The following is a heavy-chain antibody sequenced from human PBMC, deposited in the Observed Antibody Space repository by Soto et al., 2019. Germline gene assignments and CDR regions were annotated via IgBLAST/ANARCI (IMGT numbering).Heavy chain of an antibody. Sequence: QVQLQESGPGLVKPSQTLSLTCSVSGCSISSDEYFWSWIRQSPGKGLEWIGYIHYTGSTSNNPSRKSRLTILVDTSKNQFSLKLSSVTAADTAVYFCARAGSEDYYGMDVWGQGTPVTVSS. CDR2: IHYTGST. V-gene: IGHV4-30-4*01. J-gene: IGHJ6*02. D-gene: IGHD6-6*01. CDR1: GCSISSDEYF. CDR3: ARAGSEDYYGMDV.